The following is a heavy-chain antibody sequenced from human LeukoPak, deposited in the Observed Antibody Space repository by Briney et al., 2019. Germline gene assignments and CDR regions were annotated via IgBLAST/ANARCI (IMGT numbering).Heavy chain of an antibody. CDR1: GGSISSSSYY. CDR3: ARKQYTLWYFDL. J-gene: IGHJ2*01. D-gene: IGHD2-2*02. V-gene: IGHV4-39*01. CDR2: IYYSVST. Sequence: SETLSLTCTVSGGSISSSSYYWGWIRQPPGKGLEWIGSIYYSVSTYYNPSLKSRVTISVDTSKNQFSLKLSSVTAADTAVYYCARKQYTLWYFDLWGRGTLVTVSS.